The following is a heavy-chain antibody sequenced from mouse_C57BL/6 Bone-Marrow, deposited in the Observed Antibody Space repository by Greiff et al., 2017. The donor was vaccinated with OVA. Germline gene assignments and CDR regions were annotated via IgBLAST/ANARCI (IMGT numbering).Heavy chain of an antibody. CDR1: GYTFTDYD. Sequence: QVQLQQSGAELVRPGASVTLSCKASGYTFTDYDMHWVKQTPVHGLEWIGAIDPETGGTAYNQKFTGKAILTADKSSSTAYMELRSLTSEDSAGYYCTSYYYGSSYWYFDVWGTGTTVTVSS. J-gene: IGHJ1*03. V-gene: IGHV1-15*01. CDR2: IDPETGGT. D-gene: IGHD1-1*01. CDR3: TSYYYGSSYWYFDV.